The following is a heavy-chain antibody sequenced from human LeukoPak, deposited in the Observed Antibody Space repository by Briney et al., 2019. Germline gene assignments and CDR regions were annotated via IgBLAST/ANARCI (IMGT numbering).Heavy chain of an antibody. CDR2: ISSRGITI. Sequence: GGSLRLSCAASGFTFSSYEMNRVRQAPGKGLEWVSYISSRGITIYYADSVRGRFAISRDNAKNSLYLQMNSLRAEDTAVYYCARPSSGYSIDYWGQGTLVTVSS. CDR3: ARPSSGYSIDY. J-gene: IGHJ4*02. D-gene: IGHD3-22*01. CDR1: GFTFSSYE. V-gene: IGHV3-48*03.